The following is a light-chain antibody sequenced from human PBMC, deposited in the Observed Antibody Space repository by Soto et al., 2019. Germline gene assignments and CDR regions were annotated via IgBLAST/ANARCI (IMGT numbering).Light chain of an antibody. CDR2: AAS. Sequence: DIQLTQSPSFLSASVGDRVTITCRASQAISSYLAWYQQKPGKAPKLLIYAASTLQSGVPSRFSGSGSGTEFTLTISSLQPEDFATYYCQHLNTYPLTVGGGTKVEIK. V-gene: IGKV1-9*01. CDR3: QHLNTYPLT. J-gene: IGKJ4*01. CDR1: QAISSY.